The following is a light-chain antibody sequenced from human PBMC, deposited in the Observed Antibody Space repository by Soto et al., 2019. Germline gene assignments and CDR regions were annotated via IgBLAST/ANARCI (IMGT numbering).Light chain of an antibody. Sequence: QSALTQPASVSGSPGQSITISCTGTSSDVGGYNYVSWYQQHPGKAPKLMIYDVSNRPSGVSNRFSGSKSGNTASLTISGLQAEDEADYYCSSYTSSSTYLVLGGGTKLNVL. CDR2: DVS. V-gene: IGLV2-14*01. J-gene: IGLJ3*02. CDR3: SSYTSSSTYLV. CDR1: SSDVGGYNY.